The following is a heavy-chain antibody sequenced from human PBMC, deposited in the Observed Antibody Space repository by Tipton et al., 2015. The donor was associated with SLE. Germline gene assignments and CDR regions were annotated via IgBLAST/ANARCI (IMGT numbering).Heavy chain of an antibody. Sequence: SLRLSCAASGFTFSSYWMHWVRQAPGKGLVWVSRINSDGSSTSYADSVKGRFTISRDNARNSVYLQMNSLRAEDTAVYYCARIRGSGTRRGWYFDLWGRGTLVTVSS. CDR2: INSDGSST. D-gene: IGHD3-10*01. J-gene: IGHJ2*01. CDR1: GFTFSSYW. CDR3: ARIRGSGTRRGWYFDL. V-gene: IGHV3-74*01.